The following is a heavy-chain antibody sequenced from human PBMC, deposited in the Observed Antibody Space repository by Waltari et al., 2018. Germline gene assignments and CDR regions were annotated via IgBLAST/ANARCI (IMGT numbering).Heavy chain of an antibody. CDR1: GGSISSSSYY. CDR2: IYYSGST. Sequence: QLQLQESGPGLVKPSETLSLTCTVSGGSISSSSYYWGWIRQPPGKGLEWIGSIYYSGSTYYNPSLKSRVTISVDTSKNQFSLKLSSVTAADTAVYYCARDPGMVVIAIPGWYFDYWGQGTLVTVSS. CDR3: ARDPGMVVIAIPGWYFDY. V-gene: IGHV4-39*07. D-gene: IGHD2-21*01. J-gene: IGHJ4*02.